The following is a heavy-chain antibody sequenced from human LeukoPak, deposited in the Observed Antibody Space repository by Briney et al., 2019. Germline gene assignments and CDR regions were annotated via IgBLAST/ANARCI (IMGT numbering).Heavy chain of an antibody. CDR3: THISTNPDRFAS. CDR1: GLTFIDAW. D-gene: IGHD2-21*01. Sequence: GGSLRLSCEVSGLTFIDAWVSWVRQAPGKGLEWVGRIKSKGGGGTTDHAAPVKGRFTISRDDSKNTVYLQMSSLRTEDTAIYYCTHISTNPDRFASWGQGTLVTVSS. V-gene: IGHV3-15*01. J-gene: IGHJ4*02. CDR2: IKSKGGGGTT.